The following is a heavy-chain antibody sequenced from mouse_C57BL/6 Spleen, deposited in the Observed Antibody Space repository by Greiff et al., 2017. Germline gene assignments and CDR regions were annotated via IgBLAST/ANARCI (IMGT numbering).Heavy chain of an antibody. V-gene: IGHV1-15*01. CDR1: GYTFTDYE. CDR2: IDPENGGT. Sequence: VQLQQSGAELVRPGASVTLSCKASGYTFTDYEMHWVKQTPVHGLEWIGAIDPENGGTAYNQKFKGKAILTADKSSSTAYMELRSLTSEDSAVYYCTGGTTVYFDYWGQGTTLTVSS. J-gene: IGHJ2*01. D-gene: IGHD1-1*01. CDR3: TGGTTVYFDY.